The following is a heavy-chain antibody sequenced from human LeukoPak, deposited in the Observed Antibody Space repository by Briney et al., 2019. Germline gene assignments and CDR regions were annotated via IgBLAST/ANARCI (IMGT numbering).Heavy chain of an antibody. V-gene: IGHV4-59*01. CDR2: IYYSGST. Sequence: SETLSLTCTVSGGSISSYYWSWIRQPPGKGLEWIGYIYYSGSTNYNPSLKSRVTISVDTSKNQFSLKLSSVTAADTAVYYCARADYDSSGLDYWGQGTQVTVSS. J-gene: IGHJ4*02. CDR1: GGSISSYY. D-gene: IGHD3-22*01. CDR3: ARADYDSSGLDY.